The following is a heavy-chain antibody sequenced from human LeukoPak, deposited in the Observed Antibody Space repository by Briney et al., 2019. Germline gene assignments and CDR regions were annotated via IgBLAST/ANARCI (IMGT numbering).Heavy chain of an antibody. CDR3: AKDITPYYYDSSGYYCGRLDY. CDR1: GFTFDDYA. CDR2: ISGDGGST. Sequence: GGSLRLSCAASGFTFDDYAMHWVRQAPGKGLEWVSLISGDGGSTYYADSVKGRFTISRDNSKNSLYLQMNSLRTEDTALYYCAKDITPYYYDSSGYYCGRLDYWGQGTQVTVSS. J-gene: IGHJ4*02. D-gene: IGHD3-22*01. V-gene: IGHV3-43*02.